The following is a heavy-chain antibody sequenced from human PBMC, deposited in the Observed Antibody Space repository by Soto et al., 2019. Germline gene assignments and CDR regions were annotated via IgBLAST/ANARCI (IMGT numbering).Heavy chain of an antibody. Sequence: QVQLVESGGGVVQPGRSLRLSCAASRFAFSSYAMHWVRQAPGKGLEWVAVISYDGTNKYYADSVKGRFTISRDHSKTTLYLQMNSLRAEDTAVYYCAKDVEVAIIVGYFDYWGQGTLVTVSS. CDR1: RFAFSSYA. V-gene: IGHV3-30*18. J-gene: IGHJ4*02. D-gene: IGHD2-15*01. CDR3: AKDVEVAIIVGYFDY. CDR2: ISYDGTNK.